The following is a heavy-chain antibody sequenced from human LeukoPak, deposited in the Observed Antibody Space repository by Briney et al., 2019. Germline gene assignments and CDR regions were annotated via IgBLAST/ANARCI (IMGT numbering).Heavy chain of an antibody. CDR2: IIPIFGTA. CDR3: ASPWGFGETG. V-gene: IGHV1-69*05. J-gene: IGHJ4*02. CDR1: GGTFSSYA. D-gene: IGHD3-10*01. Sequence: ASVKVSCKASGGTFSSYAISWVRQAPGQGLEWMGGIIPIFGTANYAQKFQGRVTITTDESTSTAYMELSSLRSEYTAVYYCASPWGFGETGWGQGTLVTVSS.